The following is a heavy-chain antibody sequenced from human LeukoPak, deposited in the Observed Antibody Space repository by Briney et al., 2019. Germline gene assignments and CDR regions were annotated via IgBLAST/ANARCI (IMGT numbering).Heavy chain of an antibody. Sequence: ASVKVSCKASGYSFITYYMHWVRQAPGQGLEWMGTINPSGGRTTYAQNFQGRITVTTDTSTSTVYMELSSLRFEDTAVYYCARDRSGYDYWGQGTLVTVSS. J-gene: IGHJ4*02. V-gene: IGHV1-46*01. CDR2: INPSGGRT. D-gene: IGHD5-12*01. CDR1: GYSFITYY. CDR3: ARDRSGYDY.